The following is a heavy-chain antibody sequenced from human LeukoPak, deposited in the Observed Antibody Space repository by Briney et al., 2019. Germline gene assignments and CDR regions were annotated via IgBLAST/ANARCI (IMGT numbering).Heavy chain of an antibody. Sequence: KAGGSLRLSCAASGFTFSDYYMSWIRQAPGKGLEWVSYISSSGSTIYYADSVKGRFTISRDNAKNSLYLQMNSLRAEDTAVYYCARDSGGGVVAATPAFDYWGQGTLVTVSS. V-gene: IGHV3-11*04. CDR1: GFTFSDYY. D-gene: IGHD2-15*01. CDR2: ISSSGSTI. J-gene: IGHJ4*02. CDR3: ARDSGGGVVAATPAFDY.